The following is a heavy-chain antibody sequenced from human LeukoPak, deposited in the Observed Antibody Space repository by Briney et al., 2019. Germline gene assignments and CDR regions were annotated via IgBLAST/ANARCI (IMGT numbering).Heavy chain of an antibody. V-gene: IGHV3-43*01. CDR1: GFIFDDYT. CDR3: AKAYDSSGYLYYGMDV. Sequence: GGSLRLSCAASGFIFDDYTMHWVRQAPGKGLEWVSLISWDGGSTYYADSVKGRFTISRDNSKNSLCLQMNSLRTEDTALYYCAKAYDSSGYLYYGMDVWGQGTTVTVSS. CDR2: ISWDGGST. D-gene: IGHD3-22*01. J-gene: IGHJ6*02.